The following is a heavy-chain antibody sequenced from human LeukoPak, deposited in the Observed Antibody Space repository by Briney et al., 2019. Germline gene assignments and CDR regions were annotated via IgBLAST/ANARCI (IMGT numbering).Heavy chain of an antibody. D-gene: IGHD6-19*01. J-gene: IGHJ4*02. CDR3: ARAVATPLFDY. CDR2: IYPGDSDT. CDR1: GYSFTSYW. Sequence: GESLKISCKASGYSFTSYWIVWVRQMPGKGLEWMGIIYPGDSDTRYSPSFQGQVTISADKSISTAYLQWSSLKASDTAMYYCARAVATPLFDYWGQGTLVTVSS. V-gene: IGHV5-51*01.